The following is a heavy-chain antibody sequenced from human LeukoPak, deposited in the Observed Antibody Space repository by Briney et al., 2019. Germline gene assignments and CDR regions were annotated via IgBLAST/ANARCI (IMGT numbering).Heavy chain of an antibody. CDR2: ISYDGSNK. CDR3: ASGQLRYFDWLLRFDY. CDR1: GFTFSSHA. J-gene: IGHJ4*02. V-gene: IGHV3-30*04. D-gene: IGHD3-9*01. Sequence: GRSLRLSCAASGFTFSSHAMHWVRQAPGKGLEWVAVISYDGSNKYYADSVKGRFTISRDNSKNTLYLQMNSLRAEDTAVYYCASGQLRYFDWLLRFDYWAREPWSPSPQ.